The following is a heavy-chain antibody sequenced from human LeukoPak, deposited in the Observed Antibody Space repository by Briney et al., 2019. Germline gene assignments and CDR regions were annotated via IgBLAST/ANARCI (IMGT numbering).Heavy chain of an antibody. CDR3: ARECLTCGGDSYDY. CDR2: IDGSGNSI. J-gene: IGHJ4*02. Sequence: PGGSLRLSCAASGFTFSIYEFNWVRQAPGKGLEWLSYIDGSGNSIYYAGSVKGRFTISRDNAKSSLYLQMNSLRAEDTAVYYCARECLTCGGDSYDYWGQGALVTVSS. D-gene: IGHD2-21*01. V-gene: IGHV3-48*03. CDR1: GFTFSIYE.